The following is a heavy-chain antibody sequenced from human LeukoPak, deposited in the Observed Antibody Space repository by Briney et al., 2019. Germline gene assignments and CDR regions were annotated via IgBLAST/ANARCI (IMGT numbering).Heavy chain of an antibody. V-gene: IGHV4-39*07. D-gene: IGHD2-2*01. CDR2: INHSGST. J-gene: IGHJ5*02. Sequence: SETLSLTCTVSGGSISSSNYYWGWIRQPPGKGLEWIGEINHSGSTNYNPSLKSRVTISVDTSKNQFSLKLSSVTAADTAVYYCARGVVVVPAATGWFDPWGQGTLVTVSS. CDR3: ARGVVVVPAATGWFDP. CDR1: GGSISSSNYY.